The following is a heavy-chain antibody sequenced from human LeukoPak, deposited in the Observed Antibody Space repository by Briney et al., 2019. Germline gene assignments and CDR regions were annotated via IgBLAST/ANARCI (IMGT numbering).Heavy chain of an antibody. CDR3: ARDPGIAAATFYYFDY. D-gene: IGHD6-13*01. CDR1: GFTFSSYA. V-gene: IGHV3-30-3*01. CDR2: ISYDGSNK. Sequence: GGSLRLSCAASGFTFSSYATHWVRQAPGKGLEWVAVISYDGSNKYYADSVKGRFTISRDNSKNTLYLQMNSLRAEDTAAYYCARDPGIAAATFYYFDYWGQGTLVTVSS. J-gene: IGHJ4*02.